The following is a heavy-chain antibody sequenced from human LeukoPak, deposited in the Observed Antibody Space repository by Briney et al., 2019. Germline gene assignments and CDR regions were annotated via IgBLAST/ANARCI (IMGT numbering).Heavy chain of an antibody. J-gene: IGHJ4*02. D-gene: IGHD3-22*01. Sequence: GGSLRLSCAASGFTVSSNYMSWVRQAPGKGLEWVSVIYSGGSTYYADSVKGRFTISRDNSKNTLYLQMNSLRAEDTAVYYCASLDYYDSSGYQNYWGQGTLVTVSS. CDR1: GFTVSSNY. V-gene: IGHV3-66*01. CDR3: ASLDYYDSSGYQNY. CDR2: IYSGGST.